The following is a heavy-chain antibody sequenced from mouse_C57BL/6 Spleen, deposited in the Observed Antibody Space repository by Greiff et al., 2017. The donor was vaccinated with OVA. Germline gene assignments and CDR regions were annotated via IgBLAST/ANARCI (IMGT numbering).Heavy chain of an antibody. J-gene: IGHJ3*01. CDR2: LNPNNGGT. CDR3: ARRELRLRGFAY. Sequence: EVQLQQSGPELVKPGASVKISCKASGYTFTDYYMNWVKQSHGKSLEWIGDLNPNNGGTSYNQKFKGKATLTVDKSSSTAYMELRSLTSEDSAVYYCARRELRLRGFAYWGQGTLVTVSA. CDR1: GYTFTDYY. V-gene: IGHV1-26*01. D-gene: IGHD3-2*02.